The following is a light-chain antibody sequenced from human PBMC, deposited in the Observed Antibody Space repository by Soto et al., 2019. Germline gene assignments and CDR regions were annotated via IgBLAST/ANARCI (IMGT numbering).Light chain of an antibody. CDR3: QQYNSYPYT. CDR2: DAS. CDR1: QSISTW. V-gene: IGKV1-5*01. Sequence: DIQMTQSPSTVSASVGDGVTITCRASQSISTWMAWYQQKPGKAPNLLIYDASTLESGGPSGFSGSGSGTEFTLTIISLQPDDSATYYCQQYNSYPYTFGQGTELEIK. J-gene: IGKJ2*01.